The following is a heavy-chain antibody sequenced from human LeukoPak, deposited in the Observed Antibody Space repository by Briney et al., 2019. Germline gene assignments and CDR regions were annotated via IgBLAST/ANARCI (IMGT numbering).Heavy chain of an antibody. D-gene: IGHD2-8*02. CDR2: ISGSGSNT. J-gene: IGHJ4*02. CDR1: GFTFYTHG. V-gene: IGHV3-23*01. CDR3: AKAITALVLTTWDS. Sequence: AGGSLRLSSAAPGFTFYTHGMNSIRQTPAKGLKSASTISGSGSNTYYADSVKGRFTIFRDNSRNILYLQMNSLRAEDTAVYYCAKAITALVLTTWDSWGQGTLVTVSP.